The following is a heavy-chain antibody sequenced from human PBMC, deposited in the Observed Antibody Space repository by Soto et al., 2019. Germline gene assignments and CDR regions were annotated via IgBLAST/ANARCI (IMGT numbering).Heavy chain of an antibody. D-gene: IGHD4-17*01. CDR2: IYYSGST. CDR3: ARLSPSNDYGDYDDY. CDR1: GGSISSYY. V-gene: IGHV4-59*08. Sequence: QVQLQESGPGLVKPSETLSLTCTVSGGSISSYYWSWIRQPPGKGLEWIWYIYYSGSTNYNPSLKSRVTISVDTSKNQFSLKLSSVTAADTAVYYCARLSPSNDYGDYDDYWGQGTLVTVSS. J-gene: IGHJ4*02.